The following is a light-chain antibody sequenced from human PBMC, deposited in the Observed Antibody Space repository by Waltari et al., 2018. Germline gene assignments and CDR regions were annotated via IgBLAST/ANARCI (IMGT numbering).Light chain of an antibody. CDR2: DAS. J-gene: IGKJ1*01. Sequence: FVLTQSPGTLSLSPGERVTLSCRASQSVSSNYLAWYQQKPGQAPRLLIYDASKRATGIADRFSGSGSGTDFTRTISRLGPEDVAVYYCQQYGRSPWTFGQGIKVEIK. V-gene: IGKV3-20*01. CDR1: QSVSSNY. CDR3: QQYGRSPWT.